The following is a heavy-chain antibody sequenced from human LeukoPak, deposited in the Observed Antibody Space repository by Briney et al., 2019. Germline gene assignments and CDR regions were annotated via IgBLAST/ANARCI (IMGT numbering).Heavy chain of an antibody. J-gene: IGHJ4*02. D-gene: IGHD5-12*01. CDR2: MNPNSGRT. V-gene: IGHV1-8*01. CDR3: VRGRDSGYDGVGY. CDR1: GYTFTSYY. Sequence: GSSVNVSCKACGYTFTSYYINGVRQPTARGLEGMGGMNPNSGRTCSARKFKGRVAMTTNTSISTAYMEMCSLRSEDTAVYYCVRGRDSGYDGVGYWGQGTLVTVSS.